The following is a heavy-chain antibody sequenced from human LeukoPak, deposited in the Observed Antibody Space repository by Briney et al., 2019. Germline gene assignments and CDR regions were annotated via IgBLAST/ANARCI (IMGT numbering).Heavy chain of an antibody. CDR2: IYSGGST. D-gene: IGHD2-8*02. Sequence: GGSLRLSCAASGFTVSSNYMSWVRQAPGKGLEWVSVIYSGGSTYYADSVKGRFPISRDNSKNTLYLQMNSLRAEDTAVYYCASFTGSLSFDYWGQGTLVTVSS. J-gene: IGHJ4*02. V-gene: IGHV3-66*01. CDR3: ASFTGSLSFDY. CDR1: GFTVSSNY.